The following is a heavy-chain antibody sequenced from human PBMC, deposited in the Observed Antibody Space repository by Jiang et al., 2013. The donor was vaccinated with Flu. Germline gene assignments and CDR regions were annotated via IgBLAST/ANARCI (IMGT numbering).Heavy chain of an antibody. Sequence: LLKPSETLSLTCAVYGGSFSGYYWSWIRQPPGKGLEWIGEINHSGSTNYNPSLKSRVTISVDTSKNQFSLKLSSVTAADTAVYYCARGQAGTYDFWSGYSRWFDPWGQGTLVTVSS. J-gene: IGHJ5*02. CDR2: INHSGST. V-gene: IGHV4-34*01. CDR1: GGSFSGYY. D-gene: IGHD3-3*01. CDR3: ARGQAGTYDFWSGYSRWFDP.